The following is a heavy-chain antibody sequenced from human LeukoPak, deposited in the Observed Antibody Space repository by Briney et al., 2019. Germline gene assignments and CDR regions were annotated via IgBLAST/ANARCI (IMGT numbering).Heavy chain of an antibody. D-gene: IGHD2-2*02. J-gene: IGHJ6*03. CDR1: GFTFNGSA. CDR3: TGLVPAAILGYYYMDV. CDR2: IRSKANSYAT. Sequence: GGSLRLSCAASGFTFNGSAMHWVRQASGKGLEWVGRIRSKANSYATAYAASVKGRFTISRDDSKNTAYLQMNSLKTEDTAVYYCTGLVPAAILGYYYMDVWGKGTTVTVSS. V-gene: IGHV3-73*01.